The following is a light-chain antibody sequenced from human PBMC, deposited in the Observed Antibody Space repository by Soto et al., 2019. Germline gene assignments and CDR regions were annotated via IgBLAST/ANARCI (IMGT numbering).Light chain of an antibody. CDR1: SSDVGGYNY. CDR3: SSYTSSSTLLYV. J-gene: IGLJ1*01. V-gene: IGLV2-14*01. Sequence: QSVLTQPASVSGSPGQSITISCTGTSSDVGGYNYVSWYQQHPGKAPKLMIYDVSNRPSGVSNRISGSKSGNTASLTIAGLQAEDEADYYGSSYTSSSTLLYVFGTGTKLTVL. CDR2: DVS.